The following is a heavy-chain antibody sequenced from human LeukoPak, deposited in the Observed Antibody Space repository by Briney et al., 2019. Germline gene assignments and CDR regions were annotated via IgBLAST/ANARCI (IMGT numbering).Heavy chain of an antibody. D-gene: IGHD2-15*01. Sequence: GGSLRLSCAASGFAASGFTFSTFGLHWVRQAPGKGLEWVAFIRYDGFNKYYADSVRGRFTISRDTSRSTLYLQMNSLRAEDAAVYYCAKAPVTSCRGAFCYPFDYWGQGTLVTVSS. J-gene: IGHJ4*02. CDR2: IRYDGFNK. CDR1: GFTFSTFG. CDR3: AKAPVTSCRGAFCYPFDY. V-gene: IGHV3-30*02.